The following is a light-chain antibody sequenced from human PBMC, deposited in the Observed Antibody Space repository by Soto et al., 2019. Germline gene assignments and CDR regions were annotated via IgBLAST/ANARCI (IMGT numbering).Light chain of an antibody. CDR1: SSDVGAYNY. J-gene: IGLJ1*01. V-gene: IGLV2-14*01. CDR3: SSCTTSNTLV. Sequence: QSALTQPASVSGSPGQSITISCTGTSSDVGAYNYVSWYQQHPGKAPKLMIYEVSYRPSGVSNRFSGSKSGNTASLTISGLQAEDEADYYCSSCTTSNTLVFGTGTKLTVL. CDR2: EVS.